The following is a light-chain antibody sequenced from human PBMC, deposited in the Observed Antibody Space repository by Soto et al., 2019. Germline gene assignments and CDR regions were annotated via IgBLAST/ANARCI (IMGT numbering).Light chain of an antibody. V-gene: IGLV2-14*01. J-gene: IGLJ1*01. Sequence: QSALTQPASVSGSPGESITISCTGTSSDVGGYNYVSWYQQHPGKAPKLMIYDVSNRPSGVSNRFSGSKSGNTASLTISGLQAEDEADYYCSSYTSSSTPFLYVFGTGTKVTVL. CDR3: SSYTSSSTPFLYV. CDR1: SSDVGGYNY. CDR2: DVS.